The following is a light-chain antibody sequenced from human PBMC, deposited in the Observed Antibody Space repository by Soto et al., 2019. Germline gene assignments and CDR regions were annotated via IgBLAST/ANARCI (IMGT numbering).Light chain of an antibody. Sequence: EIGMTQSPATLFVSPGERATLSCRASQSISTELAWYQQKPGQPPRLLIYSASTRATGVPARFTGSGSGSEFTLTISGLQSEDFAVYYCQQGHNRPLTFGQGTRLEI. CDR2: SAS. V-gene: IGKV3-15*01. J-gene: IGKJ2*01. CDR1: QSISTE. CDR3: QQGHNRPLT.